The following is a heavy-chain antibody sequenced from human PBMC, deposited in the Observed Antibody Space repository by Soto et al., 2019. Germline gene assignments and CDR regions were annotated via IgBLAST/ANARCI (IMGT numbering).Heavy chain of an antibody. Sequence: PSATLSLTCAVSGYSISSSNWWGWIRQPPGKGLEWIGYIYYSGTTYYNPSLKSRVTMSVDTSKNQFSLKLSSVTAADTAVYYCARVADCSGGRCYFSVDYWGQGTLVTVSS. D-gene: IGHD2-15*01. J-gene: IGHJ4*02. CDR3: ARVADCSGGRCYFSVDY. V-gene: IGHV4-28*03. CDR2: IYYSGTT. CDR1: GYSISSSNW.